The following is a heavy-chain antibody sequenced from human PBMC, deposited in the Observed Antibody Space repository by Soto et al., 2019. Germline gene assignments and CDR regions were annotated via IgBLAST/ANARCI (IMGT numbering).Heavy chain of an antibody. CDR1: GDSISSSGFY. D-gene: IGHD6-19*01. Sequence: LSLTCTVSGDSISSSGFYWGWIRQPPGKGLEWIGSIYYSGGTYYNPSLKSRVTISVDTSKNQFSLKLSSVTAADTAVYYCARHKQSLAPGLFWGPGTLGT. V-gene: IGHV4-39*01. J-gene: IGHJ4*02. CDR2: IYYSGGT. CDR3: ARHKQSLAPGLF.